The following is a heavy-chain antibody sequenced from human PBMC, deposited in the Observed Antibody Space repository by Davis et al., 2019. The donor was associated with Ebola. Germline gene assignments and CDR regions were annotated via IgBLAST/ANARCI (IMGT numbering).Heavy chain of an antibody. CDR1: GGSISSSSYY. V-gene: IGHV4-39*07. CDR2: INHSGST. D-gene: IGHD1-20*01. Sequence: SETLSLTCTVSGGSISSSSYYWGWLRQPPGKGLEWIGEINHSGSTNYNPSLKSRVTISVDTSKNQFSLKLSSVTAADTAVYYCARGSYNWNYVRYWGQGTLVTVSS. J-gene: IGHJ4*02. CDR3: ARGSYNWNYVRY.